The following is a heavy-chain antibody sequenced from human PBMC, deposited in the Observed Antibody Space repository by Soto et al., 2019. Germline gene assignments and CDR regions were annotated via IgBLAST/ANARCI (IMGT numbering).Heavy chain of an antibody. CDR1: GYTFTSYG. V-gene: IGHV1-18*01. Sequence: QVQLVQSGAEVKKPGASVKVSCKASGYTFTSYGISWVRQAPGQGLEWMGWISAYNGNTNYAQKLQGRVTMTTDTSTSTAYMELMSLRSDDTAVYYCARDSPTMVRGVIARAGYWGQGTLVTVSS. J-gene: IGHJ4*02. CDR3: ARDSPTMVRGVIARAGY. CDR2: ISAYNGNT. D-gene: IGHD3-10*01.